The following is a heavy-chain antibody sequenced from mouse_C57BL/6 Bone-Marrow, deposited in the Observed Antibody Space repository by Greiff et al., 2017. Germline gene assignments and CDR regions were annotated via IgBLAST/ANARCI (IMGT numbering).Heavy chain of an antibody. V-gene: IGHV5-6*01. CDR1: GFTFSSYG. CDR2: ISSGGSYT. D-gene: IGHD1-1*01. J-gene: IGHJ1*03. Sequence: EVQRVESGGDLVKPGGSLKLSCAASGFTFSSYGMSWVRQTPDKRLEWVATISSGGSYTYYPDSVKGRFTISRDNAKNTLYLQMSSLKSEDTAMYYCASQIFSHYYGSSSLYWYFDVWGTGTTVTVSS. CDR3: ASQIFSHYYGSSSLYWYFDV.